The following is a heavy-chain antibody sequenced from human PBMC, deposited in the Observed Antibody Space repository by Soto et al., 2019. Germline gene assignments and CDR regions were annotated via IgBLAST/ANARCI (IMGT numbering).Heavy chain of an antibody. Sequence: QVQLVESGGGVVQPGRALRLSCAASEFTFSRHGMHWVRQAPGKGLQWVGVIWSDGRNEVYADSVKGRFIISRDNSKNNLYLQMNSLRAEDTAVYYCARERTFGDNKHNYMDVWGTGITVTVSS. J-gene: IGHJ6*03. D-gene: IGHD3-10*01. CDR3: ARERTFGDNKHNYMDV. V-gene: IGHV3-33*01. CDR2: IWSDGRNE. CDR1: EFTFSRHG.